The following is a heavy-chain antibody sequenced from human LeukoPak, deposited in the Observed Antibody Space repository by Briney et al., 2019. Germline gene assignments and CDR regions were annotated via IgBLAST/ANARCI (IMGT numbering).Heavy chain of an antibody. Sequence: SVKVSCKASGGTFSSYAISWVRQAPGQGLEWMGGIIPIFGTANYAQKFQGRVTITADESTSTAYMELSSLSSEDTAVYYCARSRDGYNALFDYWGQGTLVTVSS. D-gene: IGHD5-24*01. J-gene: IGHJ4*02. CDR1: GGTFSSYA. V-gene: IGHV1-69*13. CDR2: IIPIFGTA. CDR3: ARSRDGYNALFDY.